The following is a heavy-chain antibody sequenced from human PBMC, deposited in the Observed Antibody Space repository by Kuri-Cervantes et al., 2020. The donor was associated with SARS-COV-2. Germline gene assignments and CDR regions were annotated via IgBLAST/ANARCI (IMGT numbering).Heavy chain of an antibody. J-gene: IGHJ4*02. CDR1: GFIFNSYA. CDR3: AKDLFSGTSCYDY. V-gene: IGHV3-30*02. CDR2: IRFDGSNK. D-gene: IGHD2-2*01. Sequence: GESLKISCAASGFIFNSYAMHWVRQAPGKGLEWVAFIRFDGSNKYYAASVKGRFTISRDNSKNTLYLQMNSLRAEDTAVYYCAKDLFSGTSCYDYWGQGTLVTVSS.